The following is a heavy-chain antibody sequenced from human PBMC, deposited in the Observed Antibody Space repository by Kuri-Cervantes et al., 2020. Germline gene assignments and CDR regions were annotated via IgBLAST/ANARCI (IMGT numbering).Heavy chain of an antibody. CDR3: ARDYYGPDY. Sequence: GGSLRLSCAASGFTLSNHAMNWVRQAPGKGLEWVAVISYDGSNKYYVDSVKGRFTISRDNSKNTLYLQMNSLRAEDTAVYYCARDYYGPDYWGQGTLVTVSS. D-gene: IGHD3-10*01. CDR1: GFTLSNHA. V-gene: IGHV3-30-3*01. J-gene: IGHJ4*02. CDR2: ISYDGSNK.